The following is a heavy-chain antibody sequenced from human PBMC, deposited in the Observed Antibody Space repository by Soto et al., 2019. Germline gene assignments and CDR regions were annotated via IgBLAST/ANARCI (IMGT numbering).Heavy chain of an antibody. J-gene: IGHJ2*01. CDR1: GFTVSSNY. D-gene: IGHD6-13*01. CDR2: IYSGGST. CDR3: ARTRSSTYWYFDL. Sequence: ESGGGLIQPGGSLRLSCAASGFTVSSNYMSWVRQAPGKGLEWVSVIYSGGSTYYADSVKGRFTISRDNSKNTLYLQMNSLRAEDTAVYYCARTRSSTYWYFDLWGRGTLVTVSS. V-gene: IGHV3-53*01.